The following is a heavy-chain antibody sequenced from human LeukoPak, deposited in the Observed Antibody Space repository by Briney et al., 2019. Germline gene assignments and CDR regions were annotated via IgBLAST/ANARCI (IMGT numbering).Heavy chain of an antibody. CDR1: GGTFSSYA. Sequence: SVKVSCKASGGTFSSYAISWVRQAPGQGLEWMGRIIPILGIANYAQKFQGRVTITADKSMSTAYMELSSLSSEDTAVYYCARDRRITMVRGVIPEFDYWGQGTLVTVSS. J-gene: IGHJ4*02. D-gene: IGHD3-10*01. CDR2: IIPILGIA. CDR3: ARDRRITMVRGVIPEFDY. V-gene: IGHV1-69*04.